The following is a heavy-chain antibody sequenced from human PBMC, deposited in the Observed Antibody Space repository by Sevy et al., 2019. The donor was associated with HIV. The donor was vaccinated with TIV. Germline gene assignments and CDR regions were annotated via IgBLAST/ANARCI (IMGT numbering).Heavy chain of an antibody. J-gene: IGHJ4*02. D-gene: IGHD5-18*01. CDR3: ASPGGYRYGSLLDY. V-gene: IGHV1-2*02. Sequence: ASVKVSCKASGYTFTAYFIHWVRQAPGQGLEWMEWINPNSGDTNYAPKFQGRVTVTRDTSISTAYMELSRLRSDDTAVYYCASPGGYRYGSLLDYWGQGTLVTVSS. CDR2: INPNSGDT. CDR1: GYTFTAYF.